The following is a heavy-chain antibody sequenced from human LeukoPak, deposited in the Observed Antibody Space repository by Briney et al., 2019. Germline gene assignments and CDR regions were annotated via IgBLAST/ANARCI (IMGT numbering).Heavy chain of an antibody. CDR1: GFSLSSSGVG. D-gene: IGHD1-26*01. Sequence: SGPTLVKPTQTLTLTCTFSGFSLSSSGVGVGWIRQPPGTALEWLALIYWNDDKRYSPSLKSRLTITKDTSKNQVVLTMTNMDPVDTATYYCAHRLKVGGAFDYWVQGTLVTVSS. CDR3: AHRLKVGGAFDY. CDR2: IYWNDDK. V-gene: IGHV2-5*01. J-gene: IGHJ4*02.